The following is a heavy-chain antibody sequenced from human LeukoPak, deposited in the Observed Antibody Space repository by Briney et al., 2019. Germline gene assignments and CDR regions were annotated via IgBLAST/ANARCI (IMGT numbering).Heavy chain of an antibody. D-gene: IGHD3-10*01. V-gene: IGHV3-7*03. CDR3: ARGSGLDV. J-gene: IGHJ6*02. CDR2: INHNGNVN. CDR1: GFTFSSYW. Sequence: GGSLRLSCAASGFTFSSYWMNWARQAPGKGLEWVASINHNGNVNYYVDSVKGRFTISRDNAKNSLYLQMSNLRAEDMAVYFCARGSGLDVWGQGATVTVSS.